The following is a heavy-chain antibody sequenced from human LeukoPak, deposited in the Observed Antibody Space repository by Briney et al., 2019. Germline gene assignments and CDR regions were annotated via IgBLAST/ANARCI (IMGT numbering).Heavy chain of an antibody. CDR2: IIPIFGTA. V-gene: IGHV1-69*05. D-gene: IGHD3-22*01. CDR3: ARGPLPYYYDSSGYTPYYFDY. CDR1: GGTFSSYA. Sequence: SVKVSCKASGGTFSSYAISWVRQAPGQGLEWMGGIIPIFGTANCAQKFQGRVTITTDESTSTAYMELSSLRSEDTAVYYCARGPLPYYYDSSGYTPYYFDYWGQGTLVTVSS. J-gene: IGHJ4*02.